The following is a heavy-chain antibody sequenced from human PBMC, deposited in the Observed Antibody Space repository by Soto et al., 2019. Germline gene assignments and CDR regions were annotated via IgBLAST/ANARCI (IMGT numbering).Heavy chain of an antibody. CDR1: GFTVSSNY. CDR2: IYSGGST. J-gene: IGHJ6*03. CDR3: ARDSHWNDGALLDYMDV. D-gene: IGHD1-1*01. V-gene: IGHV3-66*01. Sequence: EVQLVESGGGLVQPGGSLRLSCAASGFTVSSNYMSWVRQAPGKGLEWVSVIYSGGSTYYADSVKGRFTISRDNSKNTLYLQMNSLRAEDTAVYYGARDSHWNDGALLDYMDVWGKGTTVTVSS.